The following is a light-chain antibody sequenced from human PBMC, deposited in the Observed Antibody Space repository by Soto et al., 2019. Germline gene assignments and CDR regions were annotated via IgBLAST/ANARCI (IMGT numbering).Light chain of an antibody. V-gene: IGKV1-33*01. CDR1: QDISNY. J-gene: IGKJ5*01. CDR2: DAS. Sequence: DIQMTKSPSSLYASVGDRVTITCQASQDISNYLNWYQQKPGKAPKLLIYDASNLETGVPSRFSGSGSGTDFTFTISSLQPEDIATYYCQQYDNLPITFGQGTRLEIK. CDR3: QQYDNLPIT.